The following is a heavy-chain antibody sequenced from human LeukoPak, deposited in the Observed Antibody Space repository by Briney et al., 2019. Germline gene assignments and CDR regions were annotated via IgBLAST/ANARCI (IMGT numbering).Heavy chain of an antibody. J-gene: IGHJ4*02. Sequence: ASVKVSCKASGYTFTSYDINWVRQATGQGLEWMGWMNPNSGNTGYAQKFQGRVTITRNTSISTAYMELSSLRSEDTAVYYCARGSRRRYCSSTSCPYYFVYWGQGTLVTVSS. CDR2: MNPNSGNT. CDR3: ARGSRRRYCSSTSCPYYFVY. V-gene: IGHV1-8*03. CDR1: GYTFTSYD. D-gene: IGHD2-2*01.